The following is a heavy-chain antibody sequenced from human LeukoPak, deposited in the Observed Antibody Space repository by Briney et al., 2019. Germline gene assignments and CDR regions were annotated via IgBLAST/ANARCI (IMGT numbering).Heavy chain of an antibody. CDR2: MNPNSGNT. CDR1: GYTFTSYD. Sequence: GASVKVSCKASGYTFTSYDINWVRQATGQGLEWMGWMNPNSGNTGYAQKFQGRVTMTRNTSISTAYMELSSLRSEDTAVYYCARGYNDILTGYSESCDYWGQGTLVTVSS. D-gene: IGHD3-9*01. CDR3: ARGYNDILTGYSESCDY. J-gene: IGHJ4*02. V-gene: IGHV1-8*01.